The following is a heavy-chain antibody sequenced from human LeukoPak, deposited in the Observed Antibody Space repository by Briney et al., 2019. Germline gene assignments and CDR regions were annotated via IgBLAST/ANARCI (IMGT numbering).Heavy chain of an antibody. V-gene: IGHV1-2*02. D-gene: IGHD3-22*01. Sequence: ASVKVSCKASGYTFTGYYMHWVRQAPGQGLEWMGWINPNSGGTNYAQKFQGRVTMTRDTSISTAYMELSRLRSDDTAVYYCARARPVSGYYQGYYYYYMDVWDKGTTVTVSS. CDR3: ARARPVSGYYQGYYYYYMDV. J-gene: IGHJ6*03. CDR1: GYTFTGYY. CDR2: INPNSGGT.